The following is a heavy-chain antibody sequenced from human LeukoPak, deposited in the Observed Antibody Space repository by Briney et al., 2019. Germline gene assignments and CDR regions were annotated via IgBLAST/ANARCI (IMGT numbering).Heavy chain of an antibody. J-gene: IGHJ4*02. V-gene: IGHV3-21*01. D-gene: IGHD6-13*01. CDR1: GFTFSSYS. CDR3: ARERGAYSSSWYTPGPLDY. Sequence: GGSLRLSCAASGFTFSSYSMNWVRQAPGKGLEWVSSISSSSSYIYYADSVKGRFTISRDNAKNSLYLQMNSLRAEDTAVYYCARERGAYSSSWYTPGPLDYWGQGTLVTVSS. CDR2: ISSSSSYI.